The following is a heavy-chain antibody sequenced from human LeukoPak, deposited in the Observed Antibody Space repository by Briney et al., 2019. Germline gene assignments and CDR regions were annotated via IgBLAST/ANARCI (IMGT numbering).Heavy chain of an antibody. D-gene: IGHD4-23*01. Sequence: ASVKVSCKASGYTSTNYDMHWVRQAPGQGLEWMGWINAGNGNTGYSQNFQGRVTITRDTSASTTYMELSSMRSEDTAVYYCARYYGANSGLDYWGQGTLVTVSS. CDR3: ARYYGANSGLDY. V-gene: IGHV1-3*01. J-gene: IGHJ4*02. CDR1: GYTSTNYD. CDR2: INAGNGNT.